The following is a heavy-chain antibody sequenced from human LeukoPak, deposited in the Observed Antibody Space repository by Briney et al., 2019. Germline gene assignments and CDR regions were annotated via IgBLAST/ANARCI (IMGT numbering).Heavy chain of an antibody. CDR2: INHSGST. J-gene: IGHJ4*02. CDR1: GGSFSGYY. CDR3: ARGQDGPFDY. V-gene: IGHV4-34*01. Sequence: SETLSLTCAVYGGSFSGYYWSWIRQPPGKGLEWIGEINHSGSTSYNPSLKSRVTISVDTSKNQFSLKLSSVTAADTAVYYCARGQDGPFDYWGQGTLVTVSS.